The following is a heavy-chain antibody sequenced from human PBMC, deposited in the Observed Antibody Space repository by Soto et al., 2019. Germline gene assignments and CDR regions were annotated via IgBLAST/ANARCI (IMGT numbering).Heavy chain of an antibody. CDR3: AKLFEVTTYYFDY. Sequence: GGSLRLSCAASGFTFSSYAMSWVRQAPGKGLEWVSAISGSGGSTYYADSVKGRFTISRDNSKNTLYLQMNSLRAEDTAVYSCAKLFEVTTYYFDYWGQGTLVTVSS. CDR2: ISGSGGST. V-gene: IGHV3-23*01. CDR1: GFTFSSYA. D-gene: IGHD3-3*01. J-gene: IGHJ4*02.